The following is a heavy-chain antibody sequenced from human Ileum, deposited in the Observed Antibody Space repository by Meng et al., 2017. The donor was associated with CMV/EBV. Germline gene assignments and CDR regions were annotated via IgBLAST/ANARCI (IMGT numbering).Heavy chain of an antibody. CDR2: ISYDGSNK. J-gene: IGHJ4*02. CDR3: ATGAYYYDRSGAPWDN. D-gene: IGHD3-22*01. V-gene: IGHV3-30-3*01. Sequence: GGSLRLSCAASGFTFSSYAMHWVRQAPGKGLEWVAVISYDGSNKYYADSVKGRFTISRDNSKNTLYLQMNSLRAEDTAVYYCATGAYYYDRSGAPWDNWGQGTLVTVSS. CDR1: GFTFSSYA.